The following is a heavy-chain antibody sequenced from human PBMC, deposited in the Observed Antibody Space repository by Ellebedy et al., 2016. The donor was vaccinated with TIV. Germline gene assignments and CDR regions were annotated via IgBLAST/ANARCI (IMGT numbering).Heavy chain of an antibody. CDR3: AKSEAGGTYLWLY. Sequence: GESLKISXAASGFTFISYAMTWVRQAPGKGLEWVSTISGSGGSTYSAHSVKGRFTTSRDNSMNTVYLQLNSLRVEDTAVYYCAKSEAGGTYLWLYWGQGALVTVSS. V-gene: IGHV3-23*01. CDR1: GFTFISYA. D-gene: IGHD1-26*01. J-gene: IGHJ4*02. CDR2: ISGSGGST.